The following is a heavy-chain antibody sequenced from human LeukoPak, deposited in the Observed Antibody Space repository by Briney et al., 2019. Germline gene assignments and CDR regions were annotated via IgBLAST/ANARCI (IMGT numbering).Heavy chain of an antibody. Sequence: SETLSLTCTVSGGSISSYYWCWLRQPPGRGLEWIGYIYYSGSTNYNPSLKSRVTISVDTSKNQFSLKVSSVTAADTAVYYCARLVRYCSTNSCYPFGYWGQGTLVTVSS. CDR3: ARLVRYCSTNSCYPFGY. J-gene: IGHJ4*02. CDR1: GGSISSYY. V-gene: IGHV4-59*01. CDR2: IYYSGST. D-gene: IGHD2-2*01.